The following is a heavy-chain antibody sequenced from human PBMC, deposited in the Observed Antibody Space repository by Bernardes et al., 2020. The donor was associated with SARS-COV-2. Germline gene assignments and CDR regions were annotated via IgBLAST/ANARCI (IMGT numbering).Heavy chain of an antibody. CDR2: LNTYGENT. CDR1: GFALSDFC. D-gene: IGHD7-27*01. CDR3: ANDAGVDVFFDY. V-gene: IGHV3-23*01. J-gene: IGHJ4*02. Sequence: GGALSSSRVASGFALSDFCMAWGRPAPGEGLGGVSTLNTYGENTHYPDSVKGRFTISRDNSKNMLYLQMNSLRAEDTAVYYCANDAGVDVFFDYWGQGTLVTVSS.